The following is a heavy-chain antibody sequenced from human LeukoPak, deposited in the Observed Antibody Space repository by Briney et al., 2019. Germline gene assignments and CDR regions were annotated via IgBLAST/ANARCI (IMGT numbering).Heavy chain of an antibody. D-gene: IGHD2-15*01. CDR1: GYTFTSYG. CDR2: ISVYNGNT. V-gene: IGHV1-18*01. Sequence: ASVKVSCKASGYTFTSYGISWVRQAPGQGLEWMGWISVYNGNTNYAQKLQGRVTMTTDTSTSTAYMELRSLRSDDTAVYYSASPYCSGGTCYAHDAFDIWGQGTMVTVSS. J-gene: IGHJ3*02. CDR3: ASPYCSGGTCYAHDAFDI.